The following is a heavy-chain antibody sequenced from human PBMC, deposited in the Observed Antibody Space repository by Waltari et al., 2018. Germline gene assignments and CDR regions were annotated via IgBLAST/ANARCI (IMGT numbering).Heavy chain of an antibody. D-gene: IGHD6-19*01. CDR2: INSDGRST. Sequence: EEQLVESGGGLAQPGESLRLSCAASGFTFSRYWMDWVRQAPGKGLVWVSRINSDGRSTTYADSGKGRCTISRDNAKNTLYVQMNRLRAEDTAVYYCARVATKTYSSPVPGRPYYYGMDVWGQGTTVTVSS. CDR3: ARVATKTYSSPVPGRPYYYGMDV. V-gene: IGHV3-74*01. CDR1: GFTFSRYW. J-gene: IGHJ6*02.